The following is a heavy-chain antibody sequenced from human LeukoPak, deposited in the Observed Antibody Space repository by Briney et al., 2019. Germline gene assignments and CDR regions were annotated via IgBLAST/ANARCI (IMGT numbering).Heavy chain of an antibody. CDR3: ARFGYVAAVDV. CDR2: INSAGSET. D-gene: IGHD2-15*01. CDR1: GFSFSAYW. V-gene: IGHV3-7*01. J-gene: IGHJ4*02. Sequence: GGSLRLSCAASGFSFSAYWMTWVRQAPGTGLEWVANINSAGSETYYVDPVKGRFSIPRDNAKNLVYLQMNSLRAEDTAVYHCARFGYVAAVDVWGQGTPVTVSS.